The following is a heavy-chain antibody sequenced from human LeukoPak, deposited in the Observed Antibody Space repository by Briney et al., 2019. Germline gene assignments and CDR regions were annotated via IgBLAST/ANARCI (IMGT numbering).Heavy chain of an antibody. J-gene: IGHJ4*02. Sequence: AGGSLRLSCAASGFTFSSYAMSWVRQAPGKGLEWVSAISGSGGSTYYADSVKGRFTISRDNSKNTLYLQMNSLRAEDTAVYYCAKSTEIYSGYDNCFDYWGQGTLVTVSS. V-gene: IGHV3-23*01. CDR2: ISGSGGST. CDR3: AKSTEIYSGYDNCFDY. CDR1: GFTFSSYA. D-gene: IGHD5-12*01.